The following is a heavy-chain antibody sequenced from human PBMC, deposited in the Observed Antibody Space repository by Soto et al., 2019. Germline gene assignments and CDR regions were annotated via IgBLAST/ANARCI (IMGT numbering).Heavy chain of an antibody. J-gene: IGHJ4*02. V-gene: IGHV3-11*01. CDR3: VRVVHYYGSGSYYGPYFDY. CDR1: GFTFSDYC. CDR2: ISSRSSTI. D-gene: IGHD3-10*01. Sequence: PGGSLRLSCAASGFTFSDYCMSWIRQAPGKGLAWVSYISSRSSTIYYADSVKGRFTISRDNFKNTIYLHMNSLRAEDKAVYYCVRVVHYYGSGSYYGPYFDYWGQGTLVTVSS.